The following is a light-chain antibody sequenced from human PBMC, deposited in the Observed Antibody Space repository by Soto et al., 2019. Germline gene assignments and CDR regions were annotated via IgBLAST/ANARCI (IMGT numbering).Light chain of an antibody. CDR1: SSDVGGSDF. V-gene: IGLV2-8*01. Sequence: QSALTQPPSASGSPGQSVTISCTGTSSDVGGSDFVSWYQQHPGKAPKLIISEVNKRPSGVPDRFSGSKSGNTASLTVSGLQAEDEADYYCSSSGSINNSNYVFGTGTKLTVL. CDR3: SSSGSINNSNYV. J-gene: IGLJ1*01. CDR2: EVN.